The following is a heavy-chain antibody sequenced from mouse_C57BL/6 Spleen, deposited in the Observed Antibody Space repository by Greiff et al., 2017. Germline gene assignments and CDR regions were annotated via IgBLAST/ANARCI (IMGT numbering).Heavy chain of an antibody. Sequence: VQLQQSGAELARPGASVKLSCKASGYTFTSYGISWVKQRTGQGLEWIGEIYPRSGNTYYNEKFKGKATLTADKSSSTAYMELRSLTSEDSAVYFCARPQLTPYYAMEYWGQGTSVTVSS. J-gene: IGHJ4*01. CDR2: IYPRSGNT. CDR3: ARPQLTPYYAMEY. CDR1: GYTFTSYG. V-gene: IGHV1-81*01. D-gene: IGHD3-3*01.